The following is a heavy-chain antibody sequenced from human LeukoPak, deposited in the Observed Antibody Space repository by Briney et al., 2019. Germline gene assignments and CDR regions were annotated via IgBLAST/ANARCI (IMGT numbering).Heavy chain of an antibody. CDR3: AREEVGRAVAGYFDN. CDR2: ISGYNGNT. J-gene: IGHJ4*02. CDR1: GSTFTSYG. V-gene: IGHV1-18*01. Sequence: ASVKVSCKASGSTFTSYGISWVRQAPGQGLEWMGWISGYNGNTNYAQKLQGRVTMTTDTSTSTVYMELRSLRSDDTAVYYCAREEVGRAVAGYFDNWGQGTLVTVSS. D-gene: IGHD6-19*01.